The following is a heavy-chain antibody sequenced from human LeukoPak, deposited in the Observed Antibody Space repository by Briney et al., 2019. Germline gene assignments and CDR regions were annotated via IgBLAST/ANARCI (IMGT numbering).Heavy chain of an antibody. CDR3: ARTMGRGPGGHFDY. Sequence: GGALRLSCAASGLTYRNYYFSGVRQAPGRELEWISYISDYGSYANYADSVRGRFTISRDNAKNSLFLQMNSLRVEDTAVYYCARTMGRGPGGHFDYWGQGTLVTVPS. V-gene: IGHV3-11*03. CDR2: ISDYGSYA. D-gene: IGHD3-10*01. J-gene: IGHJ4*02. CDR1: GLTYRNYY.